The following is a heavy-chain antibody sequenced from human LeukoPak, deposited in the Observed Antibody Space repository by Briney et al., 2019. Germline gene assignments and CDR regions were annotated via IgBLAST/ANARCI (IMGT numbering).Heavy chain of an antibody. CDR3: AKAPYYYGSGSFSIYYFDY. CDR1: GFTFNSYG. CDR2: ISGSGGST. D-gene: IGHD3-10*01. J-gene: IGHJ4*02. Sequence: PGGSLRLSCAASGFTFNSYGMSWVRPGPGEGLEWVSAISGSGGSTYYADSVKGRFTISRDNSKNTLYLQMNSLRVEDTAVYYCAKAPYYYGSGSFSIYYFDYWGQGTLVTVSS. V-gene: IGHV3-23*01.